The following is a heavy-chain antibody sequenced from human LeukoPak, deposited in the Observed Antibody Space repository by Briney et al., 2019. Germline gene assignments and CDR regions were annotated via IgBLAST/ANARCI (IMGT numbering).Heavy chain of an antibody. V-gene: IGHV3-64*01. CDR3: ARDSASYGYRNWFDP. CDR1: GFTFSSYA. CDR2: ISSNGGST. J-gene: IGHJ5*02. D-gene: IGHD5-18*01. Sequence: GGSLDLSFAASGFTFSSYAMPWVRPAPGKGLEYFSAISSNGGSTYYANSVKGRFTISRDNSKNTLYLQMGSLRAEDMAVYYCARDSASYGYRNWFDPWGQGTLVIVSS.